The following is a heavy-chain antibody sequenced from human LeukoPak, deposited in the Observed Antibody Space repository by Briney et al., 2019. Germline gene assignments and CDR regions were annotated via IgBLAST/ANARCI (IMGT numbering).Heavy chain of an antibody. D-gene: IGHD4-17*01. J-gene: IGHJ4*02. Sequence: GGSLRLSCAASGFTFSSYAMSWVRQAPGKGLEWVSAISGSGGSTYYADSVKGRFTISRDNSKSTLYLQMNSLRAEDTVVYYCAKDHDYGDYVFDYWGQGSLVTVHS. CDR2: ISGSGGST. CDR1: GFTFSSYA. CDR3: AKDHDYGDYVFDY. V-gene: IGHV3-23*01.